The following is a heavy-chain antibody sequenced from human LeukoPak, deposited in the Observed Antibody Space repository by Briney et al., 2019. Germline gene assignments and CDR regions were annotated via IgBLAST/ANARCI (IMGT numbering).Heavy chain of an antibody. Sequence: PSETLSLTCAVYGGSFSDYYWTWIRQSPGKGLEWIGEINHSGSTNYNPSLKSRVTISVDTSKTQFSLKLNSVTAADTAVYYCAKTVRYCSSTSCYHMDVWGQGTTVTVSS. V-gene: IGHV4-34*01. CDR2: INHSGST. CDR3: AKTVRYCSSTSCYHMDV. CDR1: GGSFSDYY. J-gene: IGHJ6*02. D-gene: IGHD2-2*01.